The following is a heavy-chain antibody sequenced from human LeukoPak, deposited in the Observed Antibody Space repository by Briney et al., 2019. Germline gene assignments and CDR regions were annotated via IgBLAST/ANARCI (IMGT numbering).Heavy chain of an antibody. CDR3: ARASGGRDGYYYYGMDV. CDR1: GFTFSSYW. D-gene: IGHD2-15*01. J-gene: IGHJ6*02. V-gene: IGHV3-74*01. CDR2: INSDGSST. Sequence: GGSLRLSCAASGFTFSSYWMHWVRQAPGKGLVWVSRINSDGSSTSYADSVKGRFTISRDNAKNTLYLQMNSLRAEDTAVYYCARASGGRDGYYYYGMDVWGQGTTVTVSS.